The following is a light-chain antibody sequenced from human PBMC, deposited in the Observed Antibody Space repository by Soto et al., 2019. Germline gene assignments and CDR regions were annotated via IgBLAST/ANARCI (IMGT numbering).Light chain of an antibody. J-gene: IGKJ3*01. Sequence: EIVLTQSPATLSLSPGERATLSCSASQSVNTYLAWYQQKPGQAPRLLIYDASNRATGIPARFSGSGSGTDFTLTIGSLEPEDFAVYYCQHRSNWPSTFGPGTKVDIK. V-gene: IGKV3-11*01. CDR2: DAS. CDR3: QHRSNWPST. CDR1: QSVNTY.